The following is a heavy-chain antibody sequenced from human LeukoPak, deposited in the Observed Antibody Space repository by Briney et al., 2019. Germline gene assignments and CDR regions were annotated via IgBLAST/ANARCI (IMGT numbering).Heavy chain of an antibody. D-gene: IGHD3-10*01. Sequence: TPETLSLTCTVSGGSMSNYYWSWIRQPPGRGLEWLGYIYYSGSTNYSPSLESRITILIDTSKNQFSLRLRSVTAADTAVYYCARHYYGSGSYYSNFDYWGQGTLVTVSS. CDR2: IYYSGST. CDR3: ARHYYGSGSYYSNFDY. J-gene: IGHJ4*02. V-gene: IGHV4-59*08. CDR1: GGSMSNYY.